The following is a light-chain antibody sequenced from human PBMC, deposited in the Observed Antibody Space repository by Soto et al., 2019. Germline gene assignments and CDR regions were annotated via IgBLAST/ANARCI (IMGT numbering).Light chain of an antibody. V-gene: IGKV1-27*01. J-gene: IGKJ3*01. CDR2: TTS. Sequence: DIQMTQSPSSLSASVGDRVTITCRASQGISNYLAWYQQKPGKVPKLLIYTTSTLRSGVPSRFSGSGSGTDFTLTIRSLQPEDVATYYCQKYSRAPFPFGPGTKVHIQ. CDR1: QGISNY. CDR3: QKYSRAPFP.